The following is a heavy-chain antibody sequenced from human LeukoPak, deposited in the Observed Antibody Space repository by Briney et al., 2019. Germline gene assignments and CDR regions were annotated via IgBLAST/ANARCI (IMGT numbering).Heavy chain of an antibody. CDR3: AKVGPAVRYYFDD. V-gene: IGHV3-23*01. CDR1: GFTVSSNY. CDR2: VSGSAGST. J-gene: IGHJ4*02. D-gene: IGHD2-2*01. Sequence: GGSLRLSCAASGFTVSSNYMSWVRQAPGKGLEWVSSVSGSAGSTYSADSVKGRFTISRDNSKNTLYLQMNGLRAEDTAVYFCAKVGPAVRYYFDDWGQGTLVTVSS.